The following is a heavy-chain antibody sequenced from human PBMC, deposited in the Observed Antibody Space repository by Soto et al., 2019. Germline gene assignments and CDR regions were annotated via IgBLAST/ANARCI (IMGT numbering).Heavy chain of an antibody. CDR3: ARDQAADPSYFDY. CDR1: GGSISSYY. D-gene: IGHD6-25*01. Sequence: KSXETLSLTCTVSGGSISSYYWSWIRQPPGKGLEWIGYIYYSGSTNYNPSLKSRVTISVDTSKNQFSLKLSSVTAADTAVYYCARDQAADPSYFDYWGQGTLVTVSS. J-gene: IGHJ4*02. V-gene: IGHV4-59*01. CDR2: IYYSGST.